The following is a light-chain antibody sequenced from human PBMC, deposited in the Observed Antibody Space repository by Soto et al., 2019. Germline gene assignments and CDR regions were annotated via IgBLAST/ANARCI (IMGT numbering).Light chain of an antibody. CDR3: QVWDSGSVV. V-gene: IGLV3-9*01. CDR2: RDF. Sequence: SYELTQPLSVSVALGQTAKITCEGDNIRSKNVPWYQQKAGQAPVVVINRDFNRPSGIPERISGSNSGNTATLTITSAQAGDEADYYCQVWDSGSVVFGGGTKLTVL. J-gene: IGLJ2*01. CDR1: NIRSKN.